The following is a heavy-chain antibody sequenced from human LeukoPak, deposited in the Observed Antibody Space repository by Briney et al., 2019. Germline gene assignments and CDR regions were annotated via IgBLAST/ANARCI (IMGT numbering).Heavy chain of an antibody. V-gene: IGHV3-23*01. CDR3: ARDRLRGITGTTDY. J-gene: IGHJ4*02. D-gene: IGHD1-7*01. CDR2: ISGSGDST. Sequence: GGSLRLSCAASGFTFSNYAMTWVRQAPGKGLEWVSGISGSGDSTYYADSVKGRFTISRDNFKNTLYLQMNSLRAEDTAVYYCARDRLRGITGTTDYWGQGILVTVSS. CDR1: GFTFSNYA.